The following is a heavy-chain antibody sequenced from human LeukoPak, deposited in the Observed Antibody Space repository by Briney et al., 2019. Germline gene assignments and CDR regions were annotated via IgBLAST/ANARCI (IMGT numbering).Heavy chain of an antibody. V-gene: IGHV4-59*08. CDR2: IYYSGST. CDR1: TGSISSAY. Sequence: SETLSLICSVSTGSISSAYWSWIRQPPGKGLEWIVSIYYSGSTNHNASLKSRVTMSVDRSKNQISLKLSSVTAADTAVYYCARHEDGTTLDYWGQGTLVTVSS. J-gene: IGHJ4*02. CDR3: ARHEDGTTLDY. D-gene: IGHD1-7*01.